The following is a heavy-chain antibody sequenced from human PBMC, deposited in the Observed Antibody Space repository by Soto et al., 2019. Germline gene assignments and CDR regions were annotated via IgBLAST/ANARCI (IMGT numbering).Heavy chain of an antibody. CDR2: IIPIFGTA. D-gene: IGHD2-15*01. CDR3: ARPLGYCSGGSCHQRGYYDGMDV. Sequence: QVQLVQSGAEVKKPGSSVKVSCKASGGTFSSYAISWVRQAPGQGLEWMGGIIPIFGTANYAQKFQGRVTITADESTSTAYMELRSLRSEDTAVYYCARPLGYCSGGSCHQRGYYDGMDVWGQGTTVTVSS. CDR1: GGTFSSYA. V-gene: IGHV1-69*12. J-gene: IGHJ6*02.